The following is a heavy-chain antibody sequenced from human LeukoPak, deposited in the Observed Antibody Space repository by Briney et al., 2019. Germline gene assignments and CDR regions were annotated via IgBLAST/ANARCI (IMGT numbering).Heavy chain of an antibody. D-gene: IGHD3-22*01. CDR2: IRYDGSNK. Sequence: GGSLRLSCAASGFTFSSYGMHWVRQAPGKGLEWVAFIRYDGSNKYYADSVKGRFTISRDNSKNTLYLQMNSLRAEDTALYYCAKSHYYDSSGYWGAFDIWGQGTMVTVSS. V-gene: IGHV3-30*02. CDR3: AKSHYYDSSGYWGAFDI. CDR1: GFTFSSYG. J-gene: IGHJ3*02.